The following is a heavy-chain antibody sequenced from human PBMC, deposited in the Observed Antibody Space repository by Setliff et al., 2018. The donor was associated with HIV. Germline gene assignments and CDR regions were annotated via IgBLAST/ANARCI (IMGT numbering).Heavy chain of an antibody. Sequence: QAGGSLRLSCAASGFIFSSYAMSWVRQAPGKGLEWVSGISSSGDTTYYADSVKGRFTISRDSSKNTLYLQMNNVRAEDAAVYYCAKRYYDSSGSRGSFDIWGQGTMVTVSS. V-gene: IGHV3-23*01. D-gene: IGHD3-22*01. J-gene: IGHJ3*02. CDR3: AKRYYDSSGSRGSFDI. CDR2: ISSSGDTT. CDR1: GFIFSSYA.